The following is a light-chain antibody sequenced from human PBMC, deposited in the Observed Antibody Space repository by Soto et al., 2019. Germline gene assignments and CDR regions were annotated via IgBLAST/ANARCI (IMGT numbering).Light chain of an antibody. J-gene: IGLJ1*01. CDR2: DVS. CDR3: SSYTSSSTYV. CDR1: SSDVGGYNY. Sequence: QSVLTQPASVSGSPGQSITISCTGTSSDVGGYNYVSWYQHHPGKAPKLMMYDVSNRPSGVSNRFSGSKSGNTASLTISGLQAEDEADYYCSSYTSSSTYVFGTGTKVTVL. V-gene: IGLV2-14*03.